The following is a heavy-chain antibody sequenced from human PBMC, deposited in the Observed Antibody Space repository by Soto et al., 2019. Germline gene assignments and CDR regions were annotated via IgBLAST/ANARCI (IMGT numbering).Heavy chain of an antibody. J-gene: IGHJ3*02. Sequence: SETLSLTCTVSVGSISSYYWSWIRQPPGKGLEWIGYIYYSGSTNYNPSLKSRVTISVDTSKNQFSLKLSSVTAADTAVYYCARDGITMIAGGAFDIWGQGTMVTVSS. CDR1: VGSISSYY. CDR2: IYYSGST. CDR3: ARDGITMIAGGAFDI. V-gene: IGHV4-59*01. D-gene: IGHD3-22*01.